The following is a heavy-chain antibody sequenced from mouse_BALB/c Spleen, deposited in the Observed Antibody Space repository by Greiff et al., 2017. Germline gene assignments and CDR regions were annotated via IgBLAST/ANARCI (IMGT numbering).Heavy chain of an antibody. V-gene: IGHV5-6-3*01. J-gene: IGHJ3*01. CDR1: GFTFSSYG. CDR2: INSNGGST. D-gene: IGHD1-1*01. CDR3: ARDLRGFAY. Sequence: EVKVVESGGGLVQPGGSLKLSCAASGFTFSSYGMSWVRQTPDKRLELVATINSNGGSTYYPDSVKGRFTISRDNAKNTLYLQMSSLKSEDTAMYYCARDLRGFAYWGQGTLVTVSA.